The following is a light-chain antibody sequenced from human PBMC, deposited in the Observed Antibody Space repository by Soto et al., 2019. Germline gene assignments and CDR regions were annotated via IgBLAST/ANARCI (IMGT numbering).Light chain of an antibody. Sequence: VMSKSPATLSVSPGERATISCRASQSISSNLAWFQQKPGQAPRLLIYDASNRATGSPARFSGSGSGTDFTLTIISLEPEDFVVYYSQQRNDWPITFGQGTRLEI. V-gene: IGKV3-11*01. J-gene: IGKJ5*01. CDR1: QSISSN. CDR3: QQRNDWPIT. CDR2: DAS.